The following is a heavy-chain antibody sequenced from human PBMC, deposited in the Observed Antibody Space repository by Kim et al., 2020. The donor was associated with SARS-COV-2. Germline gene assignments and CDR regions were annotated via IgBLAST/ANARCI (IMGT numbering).Heavy chain of an antibody. D-gene: IGHD3-10*01. CDR3: ARDYYASGSYGWFDP. CDR1: GGSISSSSYY. CDR2: IYYSGNT. Sequence: SETLSLTCTVSGGSISSSSYYWGWIRQPPGKGLEWIGSIYYSGNTYYNASLKSRVTISVDTSKNQFSLNLTSVTAADTAVYYCARDYYASGSYGWFDPWG. V-gene: IGHV4-39*07. J-gene: IGHJ5*02.